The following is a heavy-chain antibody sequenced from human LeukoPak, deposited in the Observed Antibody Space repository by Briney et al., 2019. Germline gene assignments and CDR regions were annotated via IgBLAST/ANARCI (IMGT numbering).Heavy chain of an antibody. D-gene: IGHD5-18*01. CDR1: GFTFSSYA. Sequence: PGGSLSLSCAASGFTFSSYAMSWVRQAPGKGLEWVSAISGSGGSTYYADSVKGRFTISRDNSKNTLYLQMNSLRAEDTAVYYCAKGPGYSYGYCYWGQGTLVTVSS. J-gene: IGHJ4*02. CDR2: ISGSGGST. CDR3: AKGPGYSYGYCY. V-gene: IGHV3-23*01.